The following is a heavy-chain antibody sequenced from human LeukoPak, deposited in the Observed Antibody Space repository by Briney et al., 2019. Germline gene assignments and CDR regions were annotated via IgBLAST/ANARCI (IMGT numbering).Heavy chain of an antibody. Sequence: SQTLSLTCALSGDTVSSNSAAWNWGRQSRSRGLEWVVRTYYRSKWYHDYAVSVKSRIPNHPATSKNQFSLQLNSATPQDTAVYYCAREGSDYYDSSGYYIWGQGTLVTVSS. CDR3: AREGSDYYDSSGYYI. CDR2: TYYRSKWYH. D-gene: IGHD3-22*01. CDR1: GDTVSSNSAA. J-gene: IGHJ4*02. V-gene: IGHV6-1*01.